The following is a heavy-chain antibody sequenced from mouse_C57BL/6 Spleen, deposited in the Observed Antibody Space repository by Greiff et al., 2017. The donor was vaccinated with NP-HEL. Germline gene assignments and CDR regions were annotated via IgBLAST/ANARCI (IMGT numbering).Heavy chain of an antibody. V-gene: IGHV1-82*01. CDR3: ARVDYGYAMDY. J-gene: IGHJ4*01. D-gene: IGHD1-1*01. Sequence: VQRVESGPELVKPGASVKISCKASGYAFSSSWMNWVKQRPGKGLEWIGRIYPGDGDTNYNGKFKGKATLTADRSSSTAYMQLSSLTSEDSAVYFCARVDYGYAMDYWGQGTSVTVSS. CDR2: IYPGDGDT. CDR1: GYAFSSSW.